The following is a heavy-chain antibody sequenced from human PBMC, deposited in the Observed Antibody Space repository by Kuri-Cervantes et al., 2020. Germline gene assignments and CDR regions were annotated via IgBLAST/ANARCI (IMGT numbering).Heavy chain of an antibody. J-gene: IGHJ4*02. Sequence: GGSLRLSCKASGYTFTSYYMHWVRQAPGQGLEWMGIINPSGGSTSYAQKFQGRVTMTRDTSTSTVYMELSSLRSEDTAVYYCASLGYSYGLFFDYWGQGTLVTVSS. V-gene: IGHV1-46*01. D-gene: IGHD5-18*01. CDR1: GYTFTSYY. CDR2: INPSGGST. CDR3: ASLGYSYGLFFDY.